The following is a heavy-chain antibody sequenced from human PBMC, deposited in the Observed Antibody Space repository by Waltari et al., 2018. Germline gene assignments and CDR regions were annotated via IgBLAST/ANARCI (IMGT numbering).Heavy chain of an antibody. CDR2: IHHSGTT. V-gene: IGHV4-38-2*01. J-gene: IGHJ6*03. Sequence: QVHLQESGPGLVKPSETLSLTCAVSGHSISTSYYWGWIRQSPGKGLEWIGNIHHSGTTYYNPSLKSRVTISVDTSKSQFSLKLSSVTAADTAVYYCARQREPPGYYFFYMDVWGNGTTVIVSS. CDR1: GHSISTSYY. CDR3: ARQREPPGYYFFYMDV. D-gene: IGHD1-1*01.